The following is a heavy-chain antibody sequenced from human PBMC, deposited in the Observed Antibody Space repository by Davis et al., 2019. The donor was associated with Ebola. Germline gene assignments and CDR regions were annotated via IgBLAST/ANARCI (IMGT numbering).Heavy chain of an antibody. D-gene: IGHD6-19*01. Sequence: GESLKISCAASGFTFSPYRMHWVRQAPGKGLVWVSRINSDGSNTDYADSVKGRFTISRDNAKNSLYLQMNSLGVEDTAMYYCASYDQKRVRDGLAVAGSLTWGQGTLVTVSS. J-gene: IGHJ1*01. V-gene: IGHV3-74*01. CDR1: GFTFSPYR. CDR2: INSDGSNT. CDR3: ASYDQKRVRDGLAVAGSLT.